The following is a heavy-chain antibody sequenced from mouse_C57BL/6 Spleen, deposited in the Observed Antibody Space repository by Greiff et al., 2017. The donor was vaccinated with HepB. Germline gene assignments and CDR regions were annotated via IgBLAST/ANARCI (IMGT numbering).Heavy chain of an antibody. D-gene: IGHD1-1*01. V-gene: IGHV1-55*01. CDR3: ARSEGYYGSSAWFAY. Sequence: QVQLQQPGAELVKPGASVKMSCKASGYTFTSYWITWVKQRPGQGLEWIGDIYPGSGSTNYNEKFKSKATLTVDTSSSTAYMQLSSLTSEDSAVYYCARSEGYYGSSAWFAYWGQGTLVTVSA. CDR2: IYPGSGST. J-gene: IGHJ3*01. CDR1: GYTFTSYW.